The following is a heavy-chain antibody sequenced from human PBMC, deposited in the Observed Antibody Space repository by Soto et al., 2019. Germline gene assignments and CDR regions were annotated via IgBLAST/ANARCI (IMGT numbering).Heavy chain of an antibody. CDR2: ISSSSSYI. Sequence: EVQLVESGGGLVKPGGSLRLSCAASGFTFSSYSMNWVRQAPGKGLEWVSSISSSSSYIYYADSVKGRFTISRDNAKNSLYLQMNSLRAEDTAVYYCARENVDTAMVGPAGPTPTTNDYWGQGTLVTVSS. D-gene: IGHD5-18*01. CDR1: GFTFSSYS. J-gene: IGHJ4*02. V-gene: IGHV3-21*01. CDR3: ARENVDTAMVGPAGPTPTTNDY.